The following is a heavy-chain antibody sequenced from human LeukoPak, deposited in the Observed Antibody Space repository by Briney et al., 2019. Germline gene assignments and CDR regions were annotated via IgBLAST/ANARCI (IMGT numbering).Heavy chain of an antibody. V-gene: IGHV1-2*04. CDR1: GYTFADYF. Sequence: ASVKVSCKASGYTFADYFIHWVRQAPGQGLEWMGRINPNTGGAEYAPKFQGWVTMTRDTSISTAYVEVNRLISDDTAVYYCARDLTSTSNWEFDYWGRGTLVIVSS. D-gene: IGHD1-26*01. J-gene: IGHJ4*02. CDR2: INPNTGGA. CDR3: ARDLTSTSNWEFDY.